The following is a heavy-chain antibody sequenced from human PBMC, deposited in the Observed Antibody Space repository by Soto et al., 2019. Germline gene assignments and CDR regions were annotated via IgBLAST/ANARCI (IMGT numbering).Heavy chain of an antibody. V-gene: IGHV4-39*01. CDR1: VVSIDNSHSF. J-gene: IGHJ4*02. D-gene: IGHD1-26*01. CDR2: VYYSGGA. CDR3: LRGAEGATSNTDFED. Sequence: SETLSLTCDFSVVSIDNSHSFWGWMRQPPGKGLEFIGSVYYSGGAYYNPSLKSRVTVSVDTSKNQLSLRVNSVTAADTAVYYCLRGAEGATSNTDFEDWCQGSLDTVSS.